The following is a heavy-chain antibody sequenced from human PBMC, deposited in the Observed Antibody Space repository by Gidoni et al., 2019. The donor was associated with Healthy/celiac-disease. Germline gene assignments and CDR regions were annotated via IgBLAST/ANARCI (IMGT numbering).Heavy chain of an antibody. J-gene: IGHJ6*02. Sequence: QVQLQQSGPGLVKPSQTLALTCAISGDSASSNSTAWNWIRQSPSRGIECLGRTYYRSKWYNDYAVSVKSRITINPDTSKNQFSLQLNSVTPEDTAVYYCARGTGTAAGDYYYYGMDVWGQGTTVTVSS. D-gene: IGHD6-13*01. CDR1: GDSASSNSTA. CDR3: ARGTGTAAGDYYYYGMDV. V-gene: IGHV6-1*01. CDR2: TYYRSKWYN.